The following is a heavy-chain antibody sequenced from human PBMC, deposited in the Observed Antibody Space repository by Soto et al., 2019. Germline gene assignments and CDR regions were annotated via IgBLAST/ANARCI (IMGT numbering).Heavy chain of an antibody. CDR2: ISAYNGNT. V-gene: IGHV1-18*01. D-gene: IGHD6-19*01. CDR1: GYTFTSYG. CDR3: AREGGWISVGYYYYMDV. J-gene: IGHJ6*03. Sequence: ASVKVSCKASGYTFTSYGISWVRQAPGQGLEWMGWISAYNGNTNYAQKLQGRVTMTTDTSTSTAYMELRSLRSDDTAVYYCAREGGWISVGYYYYMDVWGKGTTVTVSS.